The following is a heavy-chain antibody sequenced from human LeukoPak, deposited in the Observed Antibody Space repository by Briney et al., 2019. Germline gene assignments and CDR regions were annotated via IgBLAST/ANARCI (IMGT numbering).Heavy chain of an antibody. D-gene: IGHD3-22*01. CDR2: IYHSGST. Sequence: SETLSLTCTVSGYSISSGYYWGWIRQPPGKGLEWIGSIYHSGSTYYNPSLKSRVTISVDTSKNQFSLKLSSVTAADTAVYYCARRFRNYYDSSGVFDYWGQGTLVTVSS. V-gene: IGHV4-38-2*02. CDR3: ARRFRNYYDSSGVFDY. J-gene: IGHJ4*02. CDR1: GYSISSGYY.